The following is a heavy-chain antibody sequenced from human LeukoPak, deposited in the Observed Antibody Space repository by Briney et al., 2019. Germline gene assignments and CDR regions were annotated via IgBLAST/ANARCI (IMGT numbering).Heavy chain of an antibody. CDR3: ARGGDYGDLRYFDY. CDR1: GGSIYNYY. D-gene: IGHD4-17*01. J-gene: IGHJ4*02. V-gene: IGHV4-59*01. Sequence: PSETLSLTCTVSGGSIYNYYWSWIPQPPGRGREWIGYIYYRGSTNYTPSLKSRVTFSVDTSKNQFSLKLNSVTAADTAVYYCARGGDYGDLRYFDYWGQGTLVTVSS. CDR2: IYYRGST.